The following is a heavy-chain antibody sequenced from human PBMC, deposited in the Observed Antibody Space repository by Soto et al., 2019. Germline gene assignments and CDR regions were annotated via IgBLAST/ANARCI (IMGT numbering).Heavy chain of an antibody. J-gene: IGHJ4*02. D-gene: IGHD2-21*02. V-gene: IGHV2-5*02. Sequence: QITLKESGPTRVKPTQTLTLTCSFSGFLLTTRPVGVGWIRQSPGKALERLVFAYWDDENRYSPSLRSRLNVTKDTTKNQLLITMTNMDPVDTATYYCGHRRSSGDWKGGYFDNWGQGTLVTVSS. CDR3: GHRRSSGDWKGGYFDN. CDR2: AYWDDEN. CDR1: GFLLTTRPVG.